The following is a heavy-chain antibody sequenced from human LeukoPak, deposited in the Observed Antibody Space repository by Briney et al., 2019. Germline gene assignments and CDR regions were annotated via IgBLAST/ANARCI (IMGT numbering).Heavy chain of an antibody. CDR3: AIHGGGTIRIEAFDV. CDR1: GGSINSGCYF. Sequence: PSETLSLTCTVSGGSINSGCYFWSWVRQAPGKGLEWVSAISGDGRDIFYADAVKGRFTISRDNSKNTLYLQMNSLRDEDTALYYCAIHGGGTIRIEAFDVWGQGTMVTISS. V-gene: IGHV3-23*01. D-gene: IGHD3-3*01. J-gene: IGHJ3*01. CDR2: ISGDGRDI.